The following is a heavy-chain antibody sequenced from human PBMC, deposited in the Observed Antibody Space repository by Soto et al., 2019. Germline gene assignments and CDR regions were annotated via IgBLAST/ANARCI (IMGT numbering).Heavy chain of an antibody. CDR3: AHSPNYYQYDWFDP. D-gene: IGHD3-16*01. V-gene: IGHV2-5*02. J-gene: IGHJ5*02. CDR1: GFSLTTRGVG. CDR2: IYWDDDK. Sequence: QITLKESGPTLVKPTQTLTLTCTFSGFSLTTRGVGVGWIRQPPGKALECLALIYWDDDKRYSPSLQSRLSTXKXTSXNQVVLTITKVDPVDTATYYCAHSPNYYQYDWFDPWCPGTLVSVSS.